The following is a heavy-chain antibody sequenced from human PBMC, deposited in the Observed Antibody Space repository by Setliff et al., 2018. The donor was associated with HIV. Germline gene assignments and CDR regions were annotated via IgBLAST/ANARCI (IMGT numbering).Heavy chain of an antibody. Sequence: SLRLSCAASGFNFKTYGMTWVRQAPGKGLDWVAHIGSSNHGIHYTASVQGRFTVSRDNANNLLFLEMNNLRVEDTAVYYCALGAFYGDNGCVYWGQGALVTVSS. CDR2: IGSSNHGI. CDR1: GFNFKTYG. J-gene: IGHJ4*02. CDR3: ALGAFYGDNGCVY. D-gene: IGHD4-17*01. V-gene: IGHV3-48*04.